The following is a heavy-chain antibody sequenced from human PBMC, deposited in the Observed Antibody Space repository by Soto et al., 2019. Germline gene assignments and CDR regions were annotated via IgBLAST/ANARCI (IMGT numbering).Heavy chain of an antibody. CDR3: SQGGSGSYYGMDV. V-gene: IGHV2-5*02. J-gene: IGHJ6*02. CDR1: GLSLTTSGVG. CDR2: IYWDNDK. Sequence: QITLKESGPTLVKPTQTLTLTCTFSGLSLTTSGVGVSWIRQPPVKALEWLAVIYWDNDKRFSPSLKTRLTITRDTSKNQVILTMTNMDPVDTGTYYCSQGGSGSYYGMDVWGQGTTVTVSS. D-gene: IGHD3-10*01.